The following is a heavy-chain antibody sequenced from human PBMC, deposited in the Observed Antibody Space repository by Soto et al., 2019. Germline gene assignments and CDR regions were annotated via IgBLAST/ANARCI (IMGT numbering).Heavy chain of an antibody. D-gene: IGHD1-7*01. CDR1: GGTFSSYT. Sequence: GASVKVSCKASGGTFSSYTISWVRQAPGQGLEWMGRIIPILGIANYAQKFQGRVTITADKSTSTAYIELSSLRSEDTAVYYCARDHNGTTRGNFDYWGQGTLVTVSS. CDR2: IIPILGIA. J-gene: IGHJ4*02. CDR3: ARDHNGTTRGNFDY. V-gene: IGHV1-69*04.